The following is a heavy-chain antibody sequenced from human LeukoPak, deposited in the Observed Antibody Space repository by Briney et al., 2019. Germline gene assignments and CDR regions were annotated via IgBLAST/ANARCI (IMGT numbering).Heavy chain of an antibody. CDR2: IYHSGST. V-gene: IGHV4-38-2*02. CDR1: GYSISSGYY. D-gene: IGHD4-17*01. CDR3: ARAFTVNDY. J-gene: IGHJ4*02. Sequence: SETLSLTCTVSGYSISSGYYWGWIRQPPGKGLEWIGSIYHSGSTYYNPSLKSRVTISVDTSKNQFSLKLSSVTAADTAVYYCARAFTVNDYWGQGTLVTVSS.